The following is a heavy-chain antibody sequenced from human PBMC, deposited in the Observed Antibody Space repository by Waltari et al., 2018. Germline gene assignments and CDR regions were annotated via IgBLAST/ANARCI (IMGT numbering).Heavy chain of an antibody. CDR1: GYSISSGYY. J-gene: IGHJ1*01. CDR2: IYHRGST. CDR3: ARDALYYDSSGYYYDVHFQH. D-gene: IGHD3-22*01. Sequence: QVQLQESGPGLVKPSETLSLTCAVSGYSISSGYYWGWIRQPPGKGLEWIGSIYHRGSTSYHPSLKSRVTISVDTSQNQFSLKLSSVTAADTAVYYCARDALYYDSSGYYYDVHFQHWGQGTLVTVSS. V-gene: IGHV4-38-2*02.